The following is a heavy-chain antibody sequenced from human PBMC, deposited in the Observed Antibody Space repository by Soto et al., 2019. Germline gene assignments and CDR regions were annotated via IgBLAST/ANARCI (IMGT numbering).Heavy chain of an antibody. V-gene: IGHV3-7*01. CDR2: IKQDGSER. CDR3: AREIYGSGSF. Sequence: GGSLRLSCAASGFTLSSYWMTWVRQAPGKGLEWVANIKQDGSERFYVDSVKGRFTISRDNAKNSLYLQMNSLRAEDTAVYYCAREIYGSGSFWGQGTLVTVSS. J-gene: IGHJ4*02. CDR1: GFTLSSYW. D-gene: IGHD3-10*01.